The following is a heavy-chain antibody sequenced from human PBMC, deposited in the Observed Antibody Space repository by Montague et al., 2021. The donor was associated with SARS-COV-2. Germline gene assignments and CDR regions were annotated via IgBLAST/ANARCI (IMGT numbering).Heavy chain of an antibody. CDR1: GGSIGSYY. CDR2: ILYRGSN. D-gene: IGHD3-10*01. CDR3: ARSLEPSGTYYLPY. V-gene: IGHV4-59*01. J-gene: IGHJ4*02. Sequence: SETLSLTCSVSGGSIGSYYWSWLLQLPGKGLQWIVHILYRGSNTYSTPFNSRVSISIDTPKYQLFLQLSSVTAADTAVYYCARSLEPSGTYYLPYWGQGTLVTVSS.